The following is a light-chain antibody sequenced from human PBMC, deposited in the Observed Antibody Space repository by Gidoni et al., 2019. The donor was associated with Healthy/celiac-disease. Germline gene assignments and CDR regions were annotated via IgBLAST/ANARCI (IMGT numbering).Light chain of an antibody. J-gene: IGKJ3*01. V-gene: IGKV3-20*01. CDR1: QSVSSSY. CDR3: QQYGSSPFT. Sequence: EIVLTQSPGTLSLSPGERATLSCRASQSVSSSYLAWYQQKPGQAPSLLIYGASSRATGIPDRFSGSGSGTDFTLTISSLDPEDFAVYYCQQYGSSPFTFGPGTKVDIK. CDR2: GAS.